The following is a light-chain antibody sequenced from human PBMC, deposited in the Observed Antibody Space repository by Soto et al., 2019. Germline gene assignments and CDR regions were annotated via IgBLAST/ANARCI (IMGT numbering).Light chain of an antibody. CDR2: KAS. Sequence: DIQMTQSPSTLSASVWDRVTITCRASQSISNWLAWYQQKPGKAPKLLIYKASSLESGVPSRFSGSGSGTEFTLTISSLQPDDFATYYCQQYNSLWTFGQGTKVDIK. J-gene: IGKJ1*01. CDR1: QSISNW. CDR3: QQYNSLWT. V-gene: IGKV1-5*03.